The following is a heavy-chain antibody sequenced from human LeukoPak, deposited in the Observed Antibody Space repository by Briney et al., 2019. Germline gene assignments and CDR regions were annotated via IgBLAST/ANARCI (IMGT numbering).Heavy chain of an antibody. CDR3: ARDYCSSTSCLFDY. Sequence: GASVNVSCKASGYTFTGYHMHWVRQAPGQGLEWMGRINPNSGDTNYAQKFQGRVTMTRDTSISTAYMELSRLRSDDTAVHYCARDYCSSTSCLFDYWGQGTLVTVSS. J-gene: IGHJ4*02. CDR2: INPNSGDT. D-gene: IGHD2-2*01. V-gene: IGHV1-2*06. CDR1: GYTFTGYH.